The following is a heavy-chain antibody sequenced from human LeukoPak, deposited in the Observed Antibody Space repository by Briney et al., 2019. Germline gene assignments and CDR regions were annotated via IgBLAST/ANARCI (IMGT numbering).Heavy chain of an antibody. D-gene: IGHD3-16*01. J-gene: IGHJ6*02. Sequence: PETLSLTCSVSGGSISGYYWTWVRQPPGKGLEWIGQIHYSGRADYNPSLKSRITMSVDTSRNQISLKLSSVTAADTAIYYCVRFGVNYDMDVWGQGTTVTVFS. CDR3: VRFGVNYDMDV. CDR2: IHYSGRA. CDR1: GGSISGYY. V-gene: IGHV4-59*01.